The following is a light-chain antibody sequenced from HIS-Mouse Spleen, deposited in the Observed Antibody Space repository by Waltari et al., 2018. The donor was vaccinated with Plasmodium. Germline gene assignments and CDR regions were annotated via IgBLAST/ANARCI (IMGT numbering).Light chain of an antibody. CDR3: YSTDSSGNHRV. Sequence: SYELTQPTSVAVSEGKKARNNCSGDALPKKSAYWYQQKSGQAPVLGIYEDSKRPPGIPERFSGSSSGTMATLTISGAQVEDEADYYCYSTDSSGNHRVFGGGTKLTVL. V-gene: IGLV3-10*01. CDR1: ALPKKS. J-gene: IGLJ3*02. CDR2: EDS.